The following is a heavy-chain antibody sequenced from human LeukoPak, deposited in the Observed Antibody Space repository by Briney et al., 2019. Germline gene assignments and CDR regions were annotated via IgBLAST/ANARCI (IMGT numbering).Heavy chain of an antibody. CDR2: INPSSGGT. D-gene: IGHD5-24*01. V-gene: IGHV1-2*05. J-gene: IGHJ3*01. Sequence: ASVKVSCKASGYTFTGSYMRWVRQAPGQGLEWMGRINPSSGGTNYEQKFLGRGTMTSDTSTSTAYIELSRLRSDDAGVYYCAREMAPARRAFDLWGQGTMVTVSS. CDR3: AREMAPARRAFDL. CDR1: GYTFTGSY.